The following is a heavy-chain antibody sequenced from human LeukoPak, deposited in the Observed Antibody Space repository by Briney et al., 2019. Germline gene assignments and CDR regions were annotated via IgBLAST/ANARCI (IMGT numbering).Heavy chain of an antibody. CDR2: ISSSSSYI. Sequence: GGSLRLSCAASGFTFSSYSMNWVRQAPGKGLEWVSSISSSSSYIYYADSVKGRFTISRDNAKNSLYLQMNSLRAEDTAVYYCARVDIFTGYNGYWGQGTLVTVSS. J-gene: IGHJ4*02. V-gene: IGHV3-21*01. CDR3: ARVDIFTGYNGY. CDR1: GFTFSSYS. D-gene: IGHD3-9*01.